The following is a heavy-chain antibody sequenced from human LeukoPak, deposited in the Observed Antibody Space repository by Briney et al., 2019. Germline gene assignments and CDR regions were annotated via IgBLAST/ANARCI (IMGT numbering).Heavy chain of an antibody. CDR3: ARRGKDSSGWGLWVYYMDV. V-gene: IGHV4-59*01. CDR1: GGSISIYY. Sequence: PSETLSLTCTLSGGSISIYYWRWTRQPPGRGLEWIGYIFYSWSTNYNPSLQSRVTISVDTSKNQFYLKLSSVTAADTAVYYCARRGKDSSGWGLWVYYMDVWGKGTTVTVSS. D-gene: IGHD6-19*01. J-gene: IGHJ6*03. CDR2: IFYSWST.